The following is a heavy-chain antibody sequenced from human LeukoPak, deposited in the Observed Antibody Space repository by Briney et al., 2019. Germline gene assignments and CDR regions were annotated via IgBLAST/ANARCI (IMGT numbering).Heavy chain of an antibody. Sequence: GASVRVSCKASGGTFSSYSLSWVRQAPGQGLEWMGGIVPMYGTADYAQKFQGRATITTDDGASTVYVELTGLRSEDSAVYYCARSEITMVRGVIRTTKYYMDVWGKGTTVIVFS. V-gene: IGHV1-69*05. CDR2: IVPMYGTA. J-gene: IGHJ6*03. CDR1: GGTFSSYS. D-gene: IGHD3-10*01. CDR3: ARSEITMVRGVIRTTKYYMDV.